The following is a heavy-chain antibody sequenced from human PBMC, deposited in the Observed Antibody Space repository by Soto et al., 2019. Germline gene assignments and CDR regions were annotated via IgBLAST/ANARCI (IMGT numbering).Heavy chain of an antibody. J-gene: IGHJ4*02. V-gene: IGHV4-39*01. Sequence: SETLSLTCTVSNFSVLTSIYYWAWIRQPPGKGLEWVGTVYYTGTTYYNPSLQSRVTISIDTSKNQFSLDLNSVTAADTAVYYCARNWNLALVPAAYFDSWGQGTLVTVSS. CDR3: ARNWNLALVPAAYFDS. D-gene: IGHD2-2*01. CDR1: NFSVLTSIYY. CDR2: VYYTGTT.